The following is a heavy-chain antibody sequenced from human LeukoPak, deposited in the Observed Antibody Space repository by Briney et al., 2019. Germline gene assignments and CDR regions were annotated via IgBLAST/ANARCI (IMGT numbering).Heavy chain of an antibody. CDR2: ITQDGSDK. J-gene: IGHJ4*02. D-gene: IGHD2/OR15-2a*01. CDR1: GFNFNNYW. CDR3: TTFYSRLTDY. V-gene: IGHV3-7*05. Sequence: PGGSLRLSCAASGFNFNNYWISWVRQAPGKGLEWLANITQDGSDKDYVDSVKGRFTISRDNAKNSLYLQMNSLRAEDTAVYYCTTFYSRLTDYWGQGTLVTVSS.